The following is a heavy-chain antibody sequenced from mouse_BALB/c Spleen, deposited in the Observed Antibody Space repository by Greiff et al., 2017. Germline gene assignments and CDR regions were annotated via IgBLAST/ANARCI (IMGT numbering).Heavy chain of an antibody. CDR1: GYAFSSYW. J-gene: IGHJ3*01. V-gene: IGHV1-80*01. Sequence: QVQLQQSGAELVRPGSSVKISCKASGYAFSSYWMNWVKQRPGQGLEWIGQIYPGDGDTNYNGKFKGKATLTADKSSSTAYMQLSSLTSEDSAVYFGARGADSWFAYWGQGTLVTVSA. CDR2: IYPGDGDT. CDR3: ARGADSWFAY.